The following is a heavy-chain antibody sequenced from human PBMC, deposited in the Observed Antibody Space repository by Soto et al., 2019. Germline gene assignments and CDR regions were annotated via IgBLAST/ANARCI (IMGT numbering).Heavy chain of an antibody. CDR3: ARSAVVTVRSSGDY. J-gene: IGHJ4*02. V-gene: IGHV1-3*01. Sequence: QVQLVQSGAEVKKPGASVKVPCKASGYTFNSHGMHWVRLAPGQSLEWMGWINSANGNTKYSQKFQGRVTITRDTSASTAYMELSSLRSDDTATYYCARSAVVTVRSSGDYWGQGTLVTVSS. CDR2: INSANGNT. CDR1: GYTFNSHG. D-gene: IGHD2-21*02.